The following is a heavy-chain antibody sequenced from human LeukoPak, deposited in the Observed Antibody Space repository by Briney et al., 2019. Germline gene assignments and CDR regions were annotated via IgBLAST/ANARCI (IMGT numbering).Heavy chain of an antibody. CDR2: IYHSGST. CDR1: GYSISSGYY. D-gene: IGHD1-14*01. CDR3: ARLLTTAKGAFDI. V-gene: IGHV4-38-2*02. Sequence: SETLSLTCTVSGYSISSGYYWGWIRQPPGKGLEWIGEIYHSGSTNYNPSLKSRVTISVDKSKNQFSLKLSSVTAADTAVYYCARLLTTAKGAFDIWGQGTMVTVSS. J-gene: IGHJ3*02.